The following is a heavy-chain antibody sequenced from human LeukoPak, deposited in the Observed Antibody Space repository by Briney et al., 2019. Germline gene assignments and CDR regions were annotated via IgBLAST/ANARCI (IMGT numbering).Heavy chain of an antibody. D-gene: IGHD3-10*01. J-gene: IGHJ6*02. CDR2: IYSGGST. V-gene: IGHV3-53*01. Sequence: GGSLRLSCAASGFTVSSNYMSWVRQAPGKGLEWVSVIYSGGSTYYADSVKGRFTISRDNSKNTLYLQMNSLRAEDTAVYYCARDFRTGSPNYYYYGMDVWGQGTTVTVSS. CDR1: GFTVSSNY. CDR3: ARDFRTGSPNYYYYGMDV.